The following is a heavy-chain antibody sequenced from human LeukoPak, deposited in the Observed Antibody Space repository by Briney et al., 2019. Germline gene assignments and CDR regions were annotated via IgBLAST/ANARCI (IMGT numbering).Heavy chain of an antibody. Sequence: PGGSLRLSCAASGFTFDDYAMHWVRQAPGKGLEWVSGISWNSGSIGYADSVKGRFTISRDNAKNSLYLQMNSLRAEDTALYYCAKDMDWAFDYWGQGTLVTVSS. D-gene: IGHD2-2*03. J-gene: IGHJ4*02. CDR3: AKDMDWAFDY. CDR2: ISWNSGSI. CDR1: GFTFDDYA. V-gene: IGHV3-9*01.